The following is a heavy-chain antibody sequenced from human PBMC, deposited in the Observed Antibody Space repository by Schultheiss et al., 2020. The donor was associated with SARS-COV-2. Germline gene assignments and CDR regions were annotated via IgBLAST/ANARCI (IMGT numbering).Heavy chain of an antibody. CDR2: IYYSGST. D-gene: IGHD5-18*01. CDR1: GGSISSGGYY. CDR3: ARRQLSGYIPYYYYGMDV. J-gene: IGHJ6*02. V-gene: IGHV4-31*03. Sequence: SETLSLTCTVSGGSISSGGYYWSWIRQHPGKGLEWIGYIYYSGSTYYNPSLKSRVTISVDTSKNLFSLKLSSVTAADTAVYYCARRQLSGYIPYYYYGMDVWGQGATGTVSS.